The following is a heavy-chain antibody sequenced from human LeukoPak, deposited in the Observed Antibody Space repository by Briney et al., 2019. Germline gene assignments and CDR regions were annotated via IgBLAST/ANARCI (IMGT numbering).Heavy chain of an antibody. V-gene: IGHV3-23*01. CDR1: GFTFNNYA. CDR3: ARASIAAAESSWVTYGDAFDI. CDR2: ISDSGGKT. J-gene: IGHJ3*02. D-gene: IGHD6-13*01. Sequence: PGGSLRLSCTAAGFTFNNYAMSWVRQAPGKGLEWVSHISDSGGKTYYADSVKGRFTISRDNSKNTLYLQMDSLRAEDTAVYYCARASIAAAESSWVTYGDAFDIWGQGTMVTVSS.